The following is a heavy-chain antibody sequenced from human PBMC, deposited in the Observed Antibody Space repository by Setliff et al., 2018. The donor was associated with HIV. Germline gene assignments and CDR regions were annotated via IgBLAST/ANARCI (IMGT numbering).Heavy chain of an antibody. J-gene: IGHJ5*02. V-gene: IGHV1-24*01. Sequence: ASVTVSCKVSGYSLTELSMHWVRQAPGKGLEWMGGFDPDDGETVYAQQFQGRVTMTEDTSTDTAYMERTSLRSEDTAMYYCAPVSSGWFDPWGQGTLVTVSS. D-gene: IGHD6-25*01. CDR2: FDPDDGET. CDR1: GYSLTELS. CDR3: APVSSGWFDP.